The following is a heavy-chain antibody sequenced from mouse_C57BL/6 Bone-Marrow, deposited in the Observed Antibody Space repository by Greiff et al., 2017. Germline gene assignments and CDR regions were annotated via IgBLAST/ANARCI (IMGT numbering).Heavy chain of an antibody. J-gene: IGHJ4*01. V-gene: IGHV1-39*01. CDR2: INPNYGTT. D-gene: IGHD2-4*01. Sequence: EVQRVESGPELVKPGASVKISCKASGYSFTDYNMNWVKQSNGKSLEWIGVINPNYGTTSSNQKFKGKATLTVDQSSSTAYMQRNSLTCEDSAVYDCASGYDYNDAMDYWGQGTSVTVSS. CDR3: ASGYDYNDAMDY. CDR1: GYSFTDYN.